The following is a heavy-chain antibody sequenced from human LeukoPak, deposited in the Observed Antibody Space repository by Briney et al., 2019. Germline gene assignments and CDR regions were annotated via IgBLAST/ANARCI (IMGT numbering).Heavy chain of an antibody. CDR1: GLTFSSHW. J-gene: IGHJ4*02. V-gene: IGHV3-7*01. CDR2: IKKDGSEK. CDR3: ARYGPNDSPCDY. Sequence: GGSLRLSCVASGLTFSSHWMSWVRQAPGKGLEWVANIKKDGSEKYYVDSVKGRFTISRDNTKNSLYLQMNGLRAEDTGVYYCARYGPNDSPCDYWGQGTLVTVSS. D-gene: IGHD3-3*01.